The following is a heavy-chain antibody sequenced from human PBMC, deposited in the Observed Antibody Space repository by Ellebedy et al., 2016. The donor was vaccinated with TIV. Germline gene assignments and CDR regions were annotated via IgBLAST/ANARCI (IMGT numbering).Heavy chain of an antibody. V-gene: IGHV4-4*02. D-gene: IGHD4-17*01. CDR1: GDSISSNNW. CDR3: ARGDYGDYAFDY. Sequence: SETLSLTXSVSGDSISSNNWWGWVRQPPGKGLEWIGEIYHSGNTAYNPSLKSRVTISVDTSKNQFSLKLNSVTAADTAVYYCARGDYGDYAFDYWGQGTLVTVSS. CDR2: IYHSGNT. J-gene: IGHJ4*02.